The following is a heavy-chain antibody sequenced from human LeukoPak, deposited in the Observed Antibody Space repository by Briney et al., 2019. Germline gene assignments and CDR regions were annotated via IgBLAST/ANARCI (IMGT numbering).Heavy chain of an antibody. D-gene: IGHD2-15*01. V-gene: IGHV4-38-2*02. J-gene: IGHJ4*02. Sequence: SETLSLTCTVSGYSISSGYYWGWIRQPPGKGLEWIGSIYHSGSTYYNPSLKSRVTISVDTSKNQLSLKLSSVTAADTAVYYCAREIFCSGGSCSNAIFDYWGQGTLVTVSS. CDR3: AREIFCSGGSCSNAIFDY. CDR1: GYSISSGYY. CDR2: IYHSGST.